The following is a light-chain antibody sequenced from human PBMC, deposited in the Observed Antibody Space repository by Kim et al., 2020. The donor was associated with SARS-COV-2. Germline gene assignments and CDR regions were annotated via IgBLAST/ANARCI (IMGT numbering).Light chain of an antibody. Sequence: EIVMTQSPATLSVSPGERATLSCRASQSVSSNLAWYQQKPGQAPRLLIYGASTRAIGIPARFSGSGSGTEFTLTISSLQSEDFAVYYCQQYNNWPLMYTFGQGTKLEI. CDR1: QSVSSN. V-gene: IGKV3-15*01. CDR2: GAS. J-gene: IGKJ2*01. CDR3: QQYNNWPLMYT.